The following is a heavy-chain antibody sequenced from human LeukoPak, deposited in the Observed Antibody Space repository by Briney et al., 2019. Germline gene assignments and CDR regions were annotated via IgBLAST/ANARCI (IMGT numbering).Heavy chain of an antibody. CDR3: ARDSGNLRDDAFDI. CDR2: IYYSGST. V-gene: IGHV4-59*01. D-gene: IGHD1-14*01. J-gene: IGHJ3*02. CDR1: GGSISSYY. Sequence: PSETLSLTCTVSGGSISSYYWSWIRQPPGKGLEWIGYIYYSGSTNYNPSLKSRVTISVDTSKNQFSLKLSSVTAADTAVYYCARDSGNLRDDAFDIWDQGTMVTVPS.